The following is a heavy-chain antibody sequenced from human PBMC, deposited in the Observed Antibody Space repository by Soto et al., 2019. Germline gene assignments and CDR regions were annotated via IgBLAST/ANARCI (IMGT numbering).Heavy chain of an antibody. CDR2: INQSGIT. Sequence: PSETLSLTCAVYGGSFSNYYWSWIRQPPGKGLEWIGEINQSGITNYNPSLKSRVTISEDASKNQFSLHLNSVTPEDTAVYYCAREFPYYESSDSYFDYWGQGALVTVSS. CDR1: GGSFSNYY. J-gene: IGHJ4*02. V-gene: IGHV4-34*01. D-gene: IGHD3-16*01. CDR3: AREFPYYESSDSYFDY.